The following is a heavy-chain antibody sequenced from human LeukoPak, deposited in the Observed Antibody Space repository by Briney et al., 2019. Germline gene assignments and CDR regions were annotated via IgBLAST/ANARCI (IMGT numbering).Heavy chain of an antibody. D-gene: IGHD2-2*01. Sequence: TGGSLRLSCAASGFTFSNSWMQGVRQVPGKGLVWVSRINTDGTSTSYADSVRGRFIISRDNAKNTLYLQMNSLRAEDTAVYYCARPQQGGTTRSHGLDVWGQGTTVTVSS. CDR3: ARPQQGGTTRSHGLDV. CDR2: INTDGTST. J-gene: IGHJ6*02. V-gene: IGHV3-74*01. CDR1: GFTFSNSW.